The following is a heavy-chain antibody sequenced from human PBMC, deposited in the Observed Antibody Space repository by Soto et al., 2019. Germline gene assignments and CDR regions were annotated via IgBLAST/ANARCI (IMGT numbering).Heavy chain of an antibody. J-gene: IGHJ4*02. CDR2: MNPNSGNT. Sequence: QVQLVQSGAEVKKPGASVKVSCKASGYTFTSYDINWVRQATGQGLEWMGWMNPNSGNTGYAQKCQGRVTMTRNTSISTAYMELSSLRSEDTAVYYCARVKGRWIWGSYPFDYWGQGTLVTVSS. CDR3: ARVKGRWIWGSYPFDY. D-gene: IGHD3-16*02. CDR1: GYTFTSYD. V-gene: IGHV1-8*01.